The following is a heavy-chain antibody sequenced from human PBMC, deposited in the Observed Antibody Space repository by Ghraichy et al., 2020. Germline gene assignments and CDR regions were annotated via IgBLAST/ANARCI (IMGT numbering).Heavy chain of an antibody. J-gene: IGHJ6*02. D-gene: IGHD3-10*01. Sequence: GGSLRLSCAASGFTFNTYWMTWVRQAPGKGLEWVANIKQDGSETYYVDSVKGRFSISRDNAKNSLYLQMNSLRAEDTAVYYCARGGRVVRGGRTETRYYGMDVWGQGTTVTVSS. CDR3: ARGGRVVRGGRTETRYYGMDV. CDR1: GFTFNTYW. CDR2: IKQDGSET. V-gene: IGHV3-7*03.